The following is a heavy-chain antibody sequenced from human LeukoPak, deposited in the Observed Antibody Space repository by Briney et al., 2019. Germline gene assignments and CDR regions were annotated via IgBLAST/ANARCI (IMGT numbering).Heavy chain of an antibody. D-gene: IGHD3-9*01. CDR3: ASLTGYYKRLDY. CDR2: IYSGGGT. CDR1: GFTVSSNY. V-gene: IGHV3-53*01. J-gene: IGHJ4*02. Sequence: GGSLRLSCAASGFTVSSNYMSWVRQAPGKGLEWVSLIYSGGGTYYADSVKGRFTISRDNAKNSLYLQMNSLRAEDTAVYYCASLTGYYKRLDYWGQGTLVTVSS.